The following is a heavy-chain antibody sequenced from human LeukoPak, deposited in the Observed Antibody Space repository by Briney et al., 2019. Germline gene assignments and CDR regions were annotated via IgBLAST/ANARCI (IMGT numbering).Heavy chain of an antibody. V-gene: IGHV4-34*01. J-gene: IGHJ4*02. D-gene: IGHD3-22*01. CDR2: INHSGST. CDR1: GGSFSGYY. Sequence: SETLSLTCAVYGGSFSGYYWSWIRQPPGKGLEWIGEINHSGSTNYNPSLKSRVTISVDTSKNQFSLKLSSVTAADTAVYYCASLFDYYDSSVGDYFDYWGQGTLVTVSS. CDR3: ASLFDYYDSSVGDYFDY.